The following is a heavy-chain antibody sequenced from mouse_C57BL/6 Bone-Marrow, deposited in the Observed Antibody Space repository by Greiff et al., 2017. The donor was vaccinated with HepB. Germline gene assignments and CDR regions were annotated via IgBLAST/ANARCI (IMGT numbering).Heavy chain of an antibody. CDR2: ISDGGSYT. V-gene: IGHV5-4*03. CDR1: GFTFSSYA. Sequence: DVMLVESGGGLVKPGGSLKLSCAASGFTFSSYAMSWVRQTPEKRLEWVATISDGGSYTYYPDNVKGRFTISRDNAKNNLYLQMSHLKSEDTAMYYCAPDGYYWYFDVWGTGTTVTVSS. CDR3: APDGYYWYFDV. D-gene: IGHD2-3*01. J-gene: IGHJ1*03.